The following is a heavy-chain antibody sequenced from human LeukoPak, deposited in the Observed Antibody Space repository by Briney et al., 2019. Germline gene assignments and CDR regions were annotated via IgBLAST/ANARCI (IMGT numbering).Heavy chain of an antibody. CDR3: AKEGKGNSPVDY. Sequence: PGGSLRLSCAASGFTFSSYSMNWVRQAPGKGLEWVSAISGSGGSTYYADSVKGRFTISRDNSKNTLYLQMNSLRAEDAAVYYCAKEGKGNSPVDYWGQGTLVTVSS. D-gene: IGHD5-18*01. J-gene: IGHJ4*02. CDR2: ISGSGGST. CDR1: GFTFSSYS. V-gene: IGHV3-23*01.